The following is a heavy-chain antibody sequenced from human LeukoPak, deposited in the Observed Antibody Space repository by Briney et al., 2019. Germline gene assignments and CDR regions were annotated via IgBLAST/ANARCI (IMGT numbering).Heavy chain of an antibody. J-gene: IGHJ4*02. Sequence: SQTLSLTCATSGDSVSSNSATWNWFRQSPSRGLECLGRTYYRSKWYNDYAISVKSRITINPDTSKNQFSLQLNSVTPEDTAMYYCARYVTSGRSLDSWGQGTLVTVSS. D-gene: IGHD2/OR15-2a*01. CDR2: TYYRSKWYN. CDR1: GDSVSSNSAT. CDR3: ARYVTSGRSLDS. V-gene: IGHV6-1*01.